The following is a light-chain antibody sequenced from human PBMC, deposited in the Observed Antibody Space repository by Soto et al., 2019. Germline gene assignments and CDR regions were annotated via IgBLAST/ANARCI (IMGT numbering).Light chain of an antibody. CDR1: SSNIGAGYD. V-gene: IGLV1-40*01. J-gene: IGLJ1*01. Sequence: QPVLTQPPSVSGAPGQRVTIPCTGSSSNIGAGYDVHWYQQLPGTAPKLLIYHNSNRPSGVPDRFSGSKSGTSASLAITGLQAEDEADYYWLSYDRRLSGSRVFGTGRTVTVL. CDR3: LSYDRRLSGSRV. CDR2: HNS.